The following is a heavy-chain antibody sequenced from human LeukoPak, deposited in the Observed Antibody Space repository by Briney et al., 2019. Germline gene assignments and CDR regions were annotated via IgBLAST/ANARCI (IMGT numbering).Heavy chain of an antibody. CDR1: GGSFSGYY. CDR2: INYSGST. D-gene: IGHD2-2*01. V-gene: IGHV4-34*01. J-gene: IGHJ5*02. CDR3: AREPAEGYCSSTSCRNWFDP. Sequence: SETLSLTCAVYGGSFSGYYWSWIRQPPGKGLEWIGEINYSGSTNYNPSLKSRVTISVDTSKNQFSLKLSSVTAADTAVYYCAREPAEGYCSSTSCRNWFDPWGQGTLVTVSS.